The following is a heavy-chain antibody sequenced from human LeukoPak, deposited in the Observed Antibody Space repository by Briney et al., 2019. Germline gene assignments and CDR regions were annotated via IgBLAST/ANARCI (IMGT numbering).Heavy chain of an antibody. D-gene: IGHD5-24*01. Sequence: SETLSLTCTVSGGSISNYYWSWIRQPPGKALEWIAYMYNSVSNYTPSLKSRVTISLDTSKNQFYMKLSSVTAADTAVYYCARHRARDGYNALAYWGQGTLVTVSS. CDR2: MYNSVS. J-gene: IGHJ4*02. CDR1: GGSISNYY. CDR3: ARHRARDGYNALAY. V-gene: IGHV4-59*08.